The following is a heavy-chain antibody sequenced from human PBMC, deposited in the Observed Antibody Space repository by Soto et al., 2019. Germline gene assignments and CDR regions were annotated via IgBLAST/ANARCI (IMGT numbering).Heavy chain of an antibody. CDR1: GFTFSSYG. Sequence: HPGGSLRLSCAASGFTFSSYGMHWVRQAPGKGLEWVAVISYDGSNKYYADSVKGRFTISRDNSKNTLYLQMNSLRAEDTAVYYCAKDPAYSGSPPNWFDPWGQGTLVTVSS. V-gene: IGHV3-30*18. J-gene: IGHJ5*02. CDR2: ISYDGSNK. CDR3: AKDPAYSGSPPNWFDP. D-gene: IGHD1-26*01.